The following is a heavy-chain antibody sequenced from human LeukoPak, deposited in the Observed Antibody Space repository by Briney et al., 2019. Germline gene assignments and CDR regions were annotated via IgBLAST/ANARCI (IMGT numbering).Heavy chain of an antibody. CDR1: GGSISSYY. V-gene: IGHV4-59*12. CDR3: ARDRNYYDSSGYYFAN. Sequence: SETLSLTCTVSGGSISSYYWSWIRQPPGKGLEWIGYIYYSGSTNYNPSLKSRVTISVDTSKNQFSLKLSSVTAADTAVYYCARDRNYYDSSGYYFANWGQGTLVTVSS. D-gene: IGHD3-22*01. CDR2: IYYSGST. J-gene: IGHJ4*02.